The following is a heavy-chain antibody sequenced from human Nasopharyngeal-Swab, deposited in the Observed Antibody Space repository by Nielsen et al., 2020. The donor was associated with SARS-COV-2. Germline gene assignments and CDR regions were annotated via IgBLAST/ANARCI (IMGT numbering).Heavy chain of an antibody. CDR1: GFTFSSYW. CDR2: INSDGRRT. D-gene: IGHD5-18*01. Sequence: GESLKISWAASGFTFSSYWLHWVREAPGKGLVWVSRINSDGRRTSYADSVKGRFTISRDNAKNTLYLQMNSLRAEDTAVYYCSRDPFGAMVDYFDYWGQGTLVTVSS. J-gene: IGHJ4*02. CDR3: SRDPFGAMVDYFDY. V-gene: IGHV3-74*01.